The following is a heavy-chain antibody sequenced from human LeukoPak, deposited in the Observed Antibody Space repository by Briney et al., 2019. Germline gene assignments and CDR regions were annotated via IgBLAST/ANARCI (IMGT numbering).Heavy chain of an antibody. CDR3: AREKEQQLPPYGMDV. CDR2: IYYSGST. V-gene: IGHV4-59*01. D-gene: IGHD6-13*01. J-gene: IGHJ6*02. CDR1: GDSLYY. Sequence: SETLSLTCTVSGDSLYYWSWIRQPPGKGLEWIGYIYYSGSTNYNPSLKSRVTISVDTSKNQFSLKLSSVTAADTAVYYCAREKEQQLPPYGMDVWGQGTTVTVSS.